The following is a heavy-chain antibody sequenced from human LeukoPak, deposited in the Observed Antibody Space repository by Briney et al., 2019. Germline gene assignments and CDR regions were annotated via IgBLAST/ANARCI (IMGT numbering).Heavy chain of an antibody. Sequence: PGGSLRLSCAASGFTFSKFAMSWVRQAPGKGLEWVAAISGSGGSTYYADSVKGRFTISRDNSKNTLYLQMNSLRAEDTAIYYCAKRVQLERAYYFDYWGQGTLVTASS. CDR2: ISGSGGST. D-gene: IGHD1-1*01. J-gene: IGHJ4*02. CDR3: AKRVQLERAYYFDY. CDR1: GFTFSKFA. V-gene: IGHV3-23*01.